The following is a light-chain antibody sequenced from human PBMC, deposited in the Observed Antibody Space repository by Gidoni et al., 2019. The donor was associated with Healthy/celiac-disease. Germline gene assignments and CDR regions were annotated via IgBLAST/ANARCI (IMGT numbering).Light chain of an antibody. J-gene: IGLJ2*01. CDR1: SLRSYY. CDR2: GTH. Sequence: SSELTQDPAVSVALGQTVRITCPGDSLRSYYASWYQQKPGQAPVLVIYGTHNRPSGIPDRFSGSSSGNTASLPITGAQAEDEADYYCNARDSSGIHVVFGGGTKLTVL. CDR3: NARDSSGIHVV. V-gene: IGLV3-19*01.